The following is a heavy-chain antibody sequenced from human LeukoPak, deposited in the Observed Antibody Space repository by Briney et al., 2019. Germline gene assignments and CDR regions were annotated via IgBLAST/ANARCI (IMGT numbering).Heavy chain of an antibody. CDR1: GFTFSSYG. V-gene: IGHV3-7*01. J-gene: IGHJ1*01. Sequence: GGSLRLSCAASGFTFSSYGMHWVRQAPGKGLEWVANIKTDGSEKYYVDSVKGRFTISRDNAKNSLYLQMNSLRAEDTAVYYCATYSSLNAREFQYWGQGTLVTVSS. CDR3: ATYSSLNAREFQY. CDR2: IKTDGSEK. D-gene: IGHD3-22*01.